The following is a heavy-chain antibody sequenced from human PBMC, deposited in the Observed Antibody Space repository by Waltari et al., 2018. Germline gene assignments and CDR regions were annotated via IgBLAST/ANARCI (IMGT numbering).Heavy chain of an antibody. CDR3: ARAGLGSPLQWLQLLDS. D-gene: IGHD5-12*01. CDR1: GFTLNTNY. J-gene: IGHJ4*02. CDR2: IYAGSGGT. V-gene: IGHV3-53*01. Sequence: EVQLVESGGGLIQPGASLSLSCAASGFTLNTNYISWVRQAPGKGLEWVSVIYAGSGGTFYAESVKGRFTISRDNSKNTLYLDLNRLTAEDTAVYYCARAGLGSPLQWLQLLDSWGRGTLVTVSS.